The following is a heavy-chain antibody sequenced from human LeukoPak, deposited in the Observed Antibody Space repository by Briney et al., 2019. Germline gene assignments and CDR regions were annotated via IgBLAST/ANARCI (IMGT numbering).Heavy chain of an antibody. D-gene: IGHD6-13*01. CDR3: AKGSSNVNLDFDY. CDR2: ISGSGTST. Sequence: GGSLRLSCAASGFTFTTYAMTWVRQAPGKGLEWVSAISGSGTSTYYADSVKGRFTISRDNSKNTLYLQINSLRAEDTAVYYCAKGSSNVNLDFDYWGQGTLVTVSS. CDR1: GFTFTTYA. J-gene: IGHJ4*02. V-gene: IGHV3-23*01.